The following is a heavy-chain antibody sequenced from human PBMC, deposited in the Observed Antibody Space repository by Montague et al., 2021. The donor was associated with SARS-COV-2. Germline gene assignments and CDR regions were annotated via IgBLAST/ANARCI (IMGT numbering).Heavy chain of an antibody. CDR3: ARCRLRNLCDY. V-gene: IGHV4-39*01. J-gene: IGHJ4*02. D-gene: IGHD4-17*01. CDR2: FFYNGTT. Sequence: ETLSLTCTVAGDSISSSTYYWGWVRQPPGKGLEWIGSFFYNGTTHYNPSLKSRVTISVDTSKNQFSLKLNSVTAADTAVYYCARCRLRNLCDYWGQGTLVTVSA. CDR1: GDSISSSTYY.